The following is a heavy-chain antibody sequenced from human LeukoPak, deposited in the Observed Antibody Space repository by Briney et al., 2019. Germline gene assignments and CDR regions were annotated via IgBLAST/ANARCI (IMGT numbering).Heavy chain of an antibody. CDR3: ARQIVVEVGWFDP. D-gene: IGHD3-22*01. CDR2: INPNSGGT. J-gene: IGHJ5*02. Sequence: ASVKVSCKASGYTFTGYYMHWVRQAPGQGLEWMGRINPNSGGTNYAQKFQGRVTMTRDTSISAAYMELSRLRSDDTAVYYCARQIVVEVGWFDPWGQGTLVTVSS. CDR1: GYTFTGYY. V-gene: IGHV1-2*06.